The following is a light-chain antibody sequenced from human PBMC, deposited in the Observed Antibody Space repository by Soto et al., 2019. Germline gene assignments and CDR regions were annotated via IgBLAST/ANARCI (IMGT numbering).Light chain of an antibody. CDR2: DVR. Sequence: QSALTQPASVSGSPGQSVTISCTGTNSDVGGHDYVSWYQQHPGKAPKLIICDVRDRPSGVSHRFSGSKSGNTASLTISGLQAEDEADYFCSSYSRGSSICVFGGGTKLTVL. V-gene: IGLV2-14*03. CDR3: SSYSRGSSICV. J-gene: IGLJ3*02. CDR1: NSDVGGHDY.